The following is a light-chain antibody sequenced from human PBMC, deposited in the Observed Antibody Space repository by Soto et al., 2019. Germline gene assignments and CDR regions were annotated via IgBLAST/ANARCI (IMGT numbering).Light chain of an antibody. CDR3: QQVDSYPYT. J-gene: IGKJ2*01. CDR2: AAS. V-gene: IGKV1-9*01. CDR1: HGITSY. Sequence: DIQLTQSPSFLSASVGDRVTVTCRASHGITSYLAWYQQKPVQAPKLLIYAASTLQSGVPSRFSGGGSGTDFTLTISSLQPEDFATYYCQQVDSYPYTFGQGTTLEIK.